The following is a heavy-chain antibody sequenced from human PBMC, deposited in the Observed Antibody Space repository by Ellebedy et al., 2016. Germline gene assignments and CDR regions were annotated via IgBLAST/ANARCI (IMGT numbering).Heavy chain of an antibody. D-gene: IGHD2-15*01. V-gene: IGHV4-59*01. J-gene: IGHJ4*02. CDR1: GGSISSDY. Sequence: SETLSLTXTVSGGSISSDYWNWIRQPPGKGLEWIGYIYYSGTTNYNPSLKSRVTISADTSKNQISLKLSSVTAADTAVYYCARGGGVVVGAMVYWGQGTLVTVSS. CDR3: ARGGGVVVGAMVY. CDR2: IYYSGTT.